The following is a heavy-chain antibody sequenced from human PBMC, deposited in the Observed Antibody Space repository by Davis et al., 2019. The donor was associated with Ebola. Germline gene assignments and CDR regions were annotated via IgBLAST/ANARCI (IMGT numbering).Heavy chain of an antibody. CDR2: INGDNDDT. J-gene: IGHJ4*02. Sequence: AASVKVSCKASGYRLNRYAMHWVRQAPGQRPEWMGWINGDNDDTKYSQKFQDRVTISRDTSATTVYMELGSLKSEDTAVYYCARSEIVLKDFDFVLPFEDWGQGTLVTVSS. CDR3: ARSEIVLKDFDFVLPFED. V-gene: IGHV1-3*01. CDR1: GYRLNRYA. D-gene: IGHD5/OR15-5a*01.